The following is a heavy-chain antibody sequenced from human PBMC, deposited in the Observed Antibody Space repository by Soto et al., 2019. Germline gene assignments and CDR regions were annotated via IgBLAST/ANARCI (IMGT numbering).Heavy chain of an antibody. Sequence: EVRLLESGGGLVQPGGSLRLSCEASGFTFGNYAMTWVRQGPGRGLEWVSALSGSSLNTYYADSVKGRFTISRDNSKNTMYLEMNCLRVDATAVYYCTTQFFLSSRKPPEDVWGQGTPVAVSS. CDR3: TTQFFLSSRKPPEDV. V-gene: IGHV3-23*01. J-gene: IGHJ6*02. CDR2: LSGSSLNT. CDR1: GFTFGNYA.